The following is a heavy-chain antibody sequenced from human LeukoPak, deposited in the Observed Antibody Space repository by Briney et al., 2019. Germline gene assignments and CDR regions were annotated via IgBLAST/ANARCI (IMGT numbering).Heavy chain of an antibody. J-gene: IGHJ4*02. D-gene: IGHD3-10*01. CDR3: AKGLRGTYYGSGIIH. Sequence: GGSLRLSCAASGFTFSSYAVSWVRQAPGKGLEWVSAISGSGGSTYYADSVKGRFTISRDNSKNTLYLQMNSLRAEDTAVYYCAKGLRGTYYGSGIIHWGQGTLVTVSS. CDR2: ISGSGGST. V-gene: IGHV3-23*01. CDR1: GFTFSSYA.